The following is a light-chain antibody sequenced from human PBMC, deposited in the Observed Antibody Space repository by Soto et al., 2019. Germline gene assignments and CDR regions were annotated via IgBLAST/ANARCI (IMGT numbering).Light chain of an antibody. CDR1: ESDFASHNS. V-gene: IGLV2-18*02. CDR3: SSYISSITSHV. J-gene: IGLJ1*01. Sequence: QSVLTQPPSVSGSPGQSVTISCTGSESDFASHNSVSWYQQAPGTAPKLIIFEVNNRPSGVPDRFSESKSGTTASLTISGLRPEDEADYYCSSYISSITSHVFGTGTQLTVL. CDR2: EVN.